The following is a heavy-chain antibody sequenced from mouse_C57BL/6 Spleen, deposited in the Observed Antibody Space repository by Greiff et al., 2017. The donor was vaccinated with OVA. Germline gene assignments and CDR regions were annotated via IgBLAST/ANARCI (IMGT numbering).Heavy chain of an antibody. D-gene: IGHD2-5*01. CDR3: TRDRDYSNYGYFDY. CDR2: ISSGGDYI. Sequence: EVKLVESGEGLVKPGGSLKLSCAASGFTFSSYAMSWVRQTPEKRLEWVAYISSGGDYIYYADTVKGRFTISRDNARNTLYLQMSSLKSEDTAMYYCTRDRDYSNYGYFDYWGQGTTLTVSS. CDR1: GFTFSSYA. V-gene: IGHV5-9-1*02. J-gene: IGHJ2*01.